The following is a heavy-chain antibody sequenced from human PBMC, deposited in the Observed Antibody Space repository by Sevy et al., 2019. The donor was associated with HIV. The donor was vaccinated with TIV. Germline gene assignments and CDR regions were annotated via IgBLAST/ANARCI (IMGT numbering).Heavy chain of an antibody. CDR1: GFTFSSYS. D-gene: IGHD3-10*01. Sequence: GGSLRLSCAASGFTFSSYSMNWVRQAPGKGLEWVSYISSSSSTIYYADSVKGRFTISRDNAKNSLYLQMNSLRDEDTAGYYCARLLGGSGSYYDFDYWGQGTLVTVSS. CDR2: ISSSSSTI. J-gene: IGHJ4*02. V-gene: IGHV3-48*02. CDR3: ARLLGGSGSYYDFDY.